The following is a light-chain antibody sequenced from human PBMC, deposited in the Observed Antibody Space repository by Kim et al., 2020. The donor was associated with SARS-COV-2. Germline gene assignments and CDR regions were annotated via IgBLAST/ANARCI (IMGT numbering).Light chain of an antibody. CDR2: DAS. V-gene: IGKV3-11*01. CDR3: QQSSIWPLT. CDR1: QSVSSY. J-gene: IGKJ4*01. Sequence: EIVLTQSPATLSLSPGERATLSCRACQSVSSYLAWYQQKPGQAPRLLIYDASNRATGIPARFSGSGSGTDFTLTISSLEPEDFAVYYCQQSSIWPLTFGGGTKVDIK.